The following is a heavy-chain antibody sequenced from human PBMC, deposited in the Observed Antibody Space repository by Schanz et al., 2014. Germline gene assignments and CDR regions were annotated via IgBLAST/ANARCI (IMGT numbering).Heavy chain of an antibody. CDR2: IISILGIP. CDR3: ASSGAGYSSSWDFDY. Sequence: QVQLVQSGPEVKKPGSSVKVSCKASGGTFSSYTISWVRQAPGQGLEWMGRIISILGIPNYAQKFQGRVTFTADKSTSTAYMELSSLRSEDTAVYYCASSGAGYSSSWDFDYWGQGTLVTVSS. J-gene: IGHJ4*02. CDR1: GGTFSSYT. D-gene: IGHD6-13*01. V-gene: IGHV1-69*02.